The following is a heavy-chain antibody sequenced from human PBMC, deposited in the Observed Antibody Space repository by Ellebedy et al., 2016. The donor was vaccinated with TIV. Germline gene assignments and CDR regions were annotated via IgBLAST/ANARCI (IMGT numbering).Heavy chain of an antibody. CDR1: GFTFSSYG. CDR2: IKRDGSEK. D-gene: IGHD4-11*01. CDR3: IRDSNPGGADY. V-gene: IGHV3-7*03. J-gene: IGHJ4*02. Sequence: GGSLRLSXAASGFTFSSYGMHWVRQAPGKGLEWVATIKRDGSEKYYVDSVKGRFTISRDNAKNSLYLQMNSLRAEDTAFYYCIRDSNPGGADYWGQGTLVTVSS.